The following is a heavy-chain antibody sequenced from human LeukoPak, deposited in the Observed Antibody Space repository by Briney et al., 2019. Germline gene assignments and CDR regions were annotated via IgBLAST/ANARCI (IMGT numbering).Heavy chain of an antibody. D-gene: IGHD1-26*01. CDR3: AKEGRYHFDY. CDR1: GFTFNSNA. CDR2: ISGSGGST. V-gene: IGHV3-23*01. J-gene: IGHJ4*02. Sequence: GGSLRLSCAASGFTFNSNAMSWVRQAPGKGLEWVSSISGSGGSTYYADSVKGRFTISRDNSKNTLSLQMNCLRAEDTAVFYCAKEGRYHFDYWGQGTLVTVSS.